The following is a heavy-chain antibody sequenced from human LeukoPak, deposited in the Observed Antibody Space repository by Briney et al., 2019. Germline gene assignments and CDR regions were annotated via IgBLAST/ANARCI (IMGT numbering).Heavy chain of an antibody. Sequence: ASETLSLTCTVSGGSISSYYWSWIRQPPGKGLEWIGEINHSGSTNYNPSLKSRVTISVDTSKNQFSLKLSSVTAADTAVYYCARVNYSSGWYVDYWGQGTLVTVSS. V-gene: IGHV4-34*01. D-gene: IGHD6-19*01. CDR3: ARVNYSSGWYVDY. J-gene: IGHJ4*02. CDR1: GGSISSYY. CDR2: INHSGST.